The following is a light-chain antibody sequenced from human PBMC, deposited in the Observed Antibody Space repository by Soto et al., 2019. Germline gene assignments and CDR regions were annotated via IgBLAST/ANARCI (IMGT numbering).Light chain of an antibody. V-gene: IGLV1-40*01. CDR1: SSDIGAGYD. CDR3: QSYDSSLSVVV. Sequence: VLTQTPSVSGAPGQRVTISCTGSSSDIGAGYDVHWYQQLPGTAPKLLIYGNNNRPSGVPDRFSGSKSGTSASLAITGLQAEDEAYYYCQSYDSSLSVVVFGGGTKLTVL. J-gene: IGLJ2*01. CDR2: GNN.